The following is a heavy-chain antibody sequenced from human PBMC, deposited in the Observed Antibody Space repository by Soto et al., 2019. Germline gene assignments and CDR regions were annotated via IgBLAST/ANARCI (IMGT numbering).Heavy chain of an antibody. CDR2: INSDGSST. Sequence: GGSLRLSCAASGFTFSSYWMHWVRQAPGKGLVWVSRINSDGSSTSYADSVKGRFTISRDNAKNTLYLQMNSLRAEDTAVYYCARDKGSSSSWYPYYYYYGMDVWGQGTTVTVSS. CDR3: ARDKGSSSSWYPYYYYYGMDV. J-gene: IGHJ6*02. D-gene: IGHD6-13*01. V-gene: IGHV3-74*01. CDR1: GFTFSSYW.